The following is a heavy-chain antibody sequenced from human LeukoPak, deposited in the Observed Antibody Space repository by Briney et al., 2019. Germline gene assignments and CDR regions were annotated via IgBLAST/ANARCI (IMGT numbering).Heavy chain of an antibody. CDR2: ISGSGGST. CDR3: AKDQRYSGSYYILTDY. D-gene: IGHD1-26*01. Sequence: GGSLRLSCAASGFTFSSYEMNWVRQAPGKGLEWVSAISGSGGSTYYADSVKGRFTISRDNSKNTLYLQMNSLRAEDTAVYYCAKDQRYSGSYYILTDYWGQGTLVTVSS. J-gene: IGHJ4*02. CDR1: GFTFSSYE. V-gene: IGHV3-23*01.